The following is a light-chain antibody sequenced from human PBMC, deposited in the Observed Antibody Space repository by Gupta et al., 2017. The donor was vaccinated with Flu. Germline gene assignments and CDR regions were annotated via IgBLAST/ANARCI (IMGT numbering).Light chain of an antibody. CDR3: QQYYNTRLT. CDR1: QSVLYSSNNKNY. CDR2: WAS. J-gene: IGKJ3*01. Sequence: DLVLTESPGPLTVPLVDATSIICKSSQSVLYSSNNKNYLAWYHQKPGQPPKLLICWASSRESGVPDRFSGSGSGTEFTLTISSLQAEDVAVYYCQQYYNTRLTFGPGTKVDIK. V-gene: IGKV4-1*01.